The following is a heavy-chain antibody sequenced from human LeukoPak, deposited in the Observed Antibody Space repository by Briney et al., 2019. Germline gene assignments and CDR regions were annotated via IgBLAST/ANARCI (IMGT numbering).Heavy chain of an antibody. CDR1: GGSFSGYY. D-gene: IGHD3-22*01. V-gene: IGHV4-34*01. CDR3: ASARISLIVVKSFFDS. CDR2: INHSGST. Sequence: SETLSLTCAVYGGSFSGYYWSWIRQPPGRGLEWIGEINHSGSTNYNPSLKSRVTISVDTSKNQFSLKLSSVTAADTAVYYCASARISLIVVKSFFDSWGQGTLVTVSS. J-gene: IGHJ4*02.